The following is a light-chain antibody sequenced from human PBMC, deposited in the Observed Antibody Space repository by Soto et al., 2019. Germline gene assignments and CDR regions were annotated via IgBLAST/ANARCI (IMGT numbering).Light chain of an antibody. CDR1: SSDVGDYNF. CDR3: SAYAGSNNFV. V-gene: IGLV2-8*01. J-gene: IGLJ1*01. CDR2: EVS. Sequence: QSVLAQPASVSGSPGQSITISCTGTSSDVGDYNFVSWYQQHPGKAPKLIIYEVSQRPSGVPDRFSGSKSGNTASLTVSGLQTEDEADYYCSAYAGSNNFVFGSGTKVTVL.